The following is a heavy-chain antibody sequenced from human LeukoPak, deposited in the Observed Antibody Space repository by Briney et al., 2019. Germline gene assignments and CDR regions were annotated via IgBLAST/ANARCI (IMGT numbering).Heavy chain of an antibody. D-gene: IGHD3-22*01. CDR3: AKDQYYDSSAGGMDV. V-gene: IGHV3-9*01. CDR1: GVTFDDYA. CDR2: ISWNSGSI. J-gene: IGHJ6*02. Sequence: PGGSLRLSCAASGVTFDDYAMHWVRQAPGKGLEWVSGISWNSGSIGYADSVKGRFTISRDNAKNSLYLQMNSLRAEDTALYYCAKDQYYDSSAGGMDVWGQGTTVTVSS.